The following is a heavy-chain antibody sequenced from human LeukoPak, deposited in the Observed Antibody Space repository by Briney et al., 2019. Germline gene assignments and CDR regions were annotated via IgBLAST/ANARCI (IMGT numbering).Heavy chain of an antibody. CDR1: GFTFIDYD. CDR3: AKRGNQALGHHYLDV. D-gene: IGHD3-16*01. CDR2: IGIRGDT. Sequence: GGSLRLSCAASGFTFIDYDMHWVRQVIGKGLEWVSAIGIRGDTHYSGSVKGRFTISRENAESSLYLQMNTLRAEDTAVYYCAKRGNQALGHHYLDVWGKGTTVSVSS. V-gene: IGHV3-13*01. J-gene: IGHJ6*03.